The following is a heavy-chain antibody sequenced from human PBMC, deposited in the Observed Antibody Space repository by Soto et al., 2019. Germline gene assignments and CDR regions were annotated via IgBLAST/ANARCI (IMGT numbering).Heavy chain of an antibody. CDR1: GFSLDSTAVG. CDR3: AHFRFGGTFVRGVTFDY. CDR2: IYWDGDK. V-gene: IGHV2-5*02. D-gene: IGHD3-10*01. Sequence: QITLNESGPTLVKPMQTLTLTCNFSGFSLDSTAVGVGWLRQPPGKALECLALIYWDGDKRYNPSLTNRVIITKYTSKSQVVLTLTDMAPADTGTYFCAHFRFGGTFVRGVTFDYWGQGVLVTVSS. J-gene: IGHJ4*02.